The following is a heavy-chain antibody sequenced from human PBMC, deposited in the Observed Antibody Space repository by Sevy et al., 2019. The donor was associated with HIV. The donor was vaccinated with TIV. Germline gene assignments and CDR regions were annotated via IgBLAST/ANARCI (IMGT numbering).Heavy chain of an antibody. V-gene: IGHV3-33*01. CDR3: ERDLLFIAADYYYYMDV. CDR2: IWYDGSNK. CDR1: GFTFSSYG. D-gene: IGHD5-12*01. J-gene: IGHJ6*03. Sequence: GGSLRLSCAASGFTFSSYGMHWVRQAPGKGLEWVAVIWYDGSNKYYADSVKGRFTISRDNSKNTLYLQMNSLRAEDTAVYYCERDLLFIAADYYYYMDVWGKGTTVTVSS.